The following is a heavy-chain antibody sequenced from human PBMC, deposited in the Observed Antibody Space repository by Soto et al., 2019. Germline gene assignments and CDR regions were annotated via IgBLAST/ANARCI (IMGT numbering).Heavy chain of an antibody. V-gene: IGHV3-30*18. CDR2: ISYDGSNK. J-gene: IGHJ6*02. D-gene: IGHD5-12*01. Sequence: PGGSLRLSCAASGFTFSSYGMHWVRQAPGKGLEWVAVISYDGSNKYYADSVKGRFTISRDNSKNTLYLQMNSLRAEDTAVYYCAKDHGSGYDWARYYYYYYGMDVWGQGTTVTVSS. CDR1: GFTFSSYG. CDR3: AKDHGSGYDWARYYYYYYGMDV.